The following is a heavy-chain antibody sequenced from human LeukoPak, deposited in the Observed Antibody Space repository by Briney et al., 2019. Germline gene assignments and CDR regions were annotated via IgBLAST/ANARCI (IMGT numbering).Heavy chain of an antibody. CDR3: ARGSGRYYYYGMDV. D-gene: IGHD3-10*01. J-gene: IGHJ6*02. V-gene: IGHV4-34*08. Sequence: GSLRLSCATSGFTLSDYYMNWVRQAPGKGLEWIGEINHSGSTNYNPSLKSRVTISVDTSKNQFSLKLSSVTAADTAVYYCARGSGRYYYYGMDVWGQGTTVTVSS. CDR2: INHSGST. CDR1: GFTLSDYY.